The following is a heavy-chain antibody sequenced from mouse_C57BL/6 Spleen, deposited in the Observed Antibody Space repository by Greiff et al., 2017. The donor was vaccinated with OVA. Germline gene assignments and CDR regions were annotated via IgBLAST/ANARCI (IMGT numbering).Heavy chain of an antibody. V-gene: IGHV1-59*01. Sequence: QVQLQQPGAELVRPGTSVKLSCKASGYTFTSYWMHWVKQRPGQGLEWIGVIDPSDSYTNYNQKFKGKATLTVDTSSSTAYMQLSSLTSEDSAVYYCERDYGSSSRMAYWGQGTLVTVSA. D-gene: IGHD1-1*01. CDR1: GYTFTSYW. CDR2: IDPSDSYT. CDR3: ERDYGSSSRMAY. J-gene: IGHJ3*01.